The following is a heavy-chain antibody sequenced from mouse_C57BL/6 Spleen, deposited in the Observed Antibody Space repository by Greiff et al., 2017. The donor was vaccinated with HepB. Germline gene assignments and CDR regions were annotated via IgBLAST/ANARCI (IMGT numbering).Heavy chain of an antibody. CDR2: IDPSDSYN. Sequence: QVQLQQPGAELVMPGASVKLSCKASGYTFTSYWMHWVKQRPGQGLEWIGEIDPSDSYNNYNQKFKGKSTLTVDKSSSTAYMQLSSLTSEDSAVYYCARSGYSNYVDYWGQGTTLTVSS. J-gene: IGHJ2*01. V-gene: IGHV1-69*01. CDR1: GYTFTSYW. D-gene: IGHD2-5*01. CDR3: ARSGYSNYVDY.